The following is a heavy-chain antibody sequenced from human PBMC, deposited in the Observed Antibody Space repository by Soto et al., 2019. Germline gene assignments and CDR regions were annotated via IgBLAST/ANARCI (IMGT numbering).Heavy chain of an antibody. CDR2: IESDGSSK. CDR1: GFTVSTYW. J-gene: IGHJ5*02. V-gene: IGHV3-74*01. CDR3: ARSDWFDP. Sequence: GRPLRVSCAASGFTVSTYWVHWVRQAPGKGLVWVSRIESDGSSKRYADSVKGRFTISRDNAKSTLYLQMNSLRVEDTAVFYCARSDWFDPWAQGTMVTVSS.